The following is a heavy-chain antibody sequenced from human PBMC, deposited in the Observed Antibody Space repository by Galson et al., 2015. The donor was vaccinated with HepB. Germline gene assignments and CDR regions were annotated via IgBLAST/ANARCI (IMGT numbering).Heavy chain of an antibody. CDR3: ARPLVLNGRFTPGVGPFHI. J-gene: IGHJ3*02. CDR2: IYFGGRT. D-gene: IGHD2-8*01. CDR1: GVTINGGQYY. Sequence: SETLSLTCAVSGVTINGGQYYWGWIRQSPIKGLEWIGSIYFGGRTYFSPSFQSRVAMSVDTSKNRLSLTLGSVTAADTAVYYCARPLVLNGRFTPGVGPFHIWGHGAMVTVSA. V-gene: IGHV4-39*01.